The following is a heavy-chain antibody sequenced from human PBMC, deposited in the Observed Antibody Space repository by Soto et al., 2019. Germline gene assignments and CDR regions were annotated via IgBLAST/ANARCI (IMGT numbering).Heavy chain of an antibody. CDR2: ISSGGTNT. V-gene: IGHV3-23*01. CDR3: VTGVYEIGGYYYDLFYY. CDR1: GFTFSTYA. D-gene: IGHD3-22*01. J-gene: IGHJ4*02. Sequence: EVQLLESGGDLIQPGESLRLSCAASGFTFSTYALSWVRQAPGKGLEWVSAISSGGTNTYYADSVRGRFTISRDDFKSTLYLQMNSLRADDTAVYFCVTGVYEIGGYYYDLFYYWGQGTLVTVSS.